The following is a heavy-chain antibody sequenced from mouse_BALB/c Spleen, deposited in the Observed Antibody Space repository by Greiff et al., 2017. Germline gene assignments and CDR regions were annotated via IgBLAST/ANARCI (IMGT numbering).Heavy chain of an antibody. D-gene: IGHD2-12*01. V-gene: IGHV6-6*02. CDR1: GFTFSNYW. Sequence: DVKLVESGGGLAQPGGSMKLSCVASGFTFSNYWMNWVRQSPEKGLEWVAEIRLKSNNYATHYAESVKGRFTISRDDSKSSVYLQMNNLRAEDTGIYYCTREEYCYDVGYCSDYWGQGTTLTVSS. CDR2: IRLKSNNYAT. J-gene: IGHJ2*01. CDR3: TREEYCYDVGYCSDY.